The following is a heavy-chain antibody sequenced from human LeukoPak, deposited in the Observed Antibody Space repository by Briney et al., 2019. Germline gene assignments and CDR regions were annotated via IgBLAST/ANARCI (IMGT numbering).Heavy chain of an antibody. J-gene: IGHJ4*02. CDR1: GGSISNYY. V-gene: IGHV4-59*12. Sequence: PSETLSLTCTVSGGSISNYYWSWIRQPPGKGLEWIGYIYYSGSTNYNPSLKSRVTMSVDTSKNQFSLKLSSVTAADTAVYYCATEHYDFWSGYHIDYWGQGTLVTVSS. CDR3: ATEHYDFWSGYHIDY. D-gene: IGHD3-3*01. CDR2: IYYSGST.